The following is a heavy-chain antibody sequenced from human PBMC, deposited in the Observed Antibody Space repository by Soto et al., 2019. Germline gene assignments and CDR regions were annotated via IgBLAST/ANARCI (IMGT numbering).Heavy chain of an antibody. J-gene: IGHJ4*02. CDR3: XKGRGYSYGPIDY. V-gene: IGHV3-9*01. CDR1: GFTFDDYA. D-gene: IGHD5-18*01. CDR2: ISWNSGSI. Sequence: EVQLVESGGGLVQPGRSLRLSCAASGFTFDDYAMHWVRQAPGKGLEWVSGISWNSGSIGYADSVKGRFTISRDNAKNSXYLQMNSLRAXDXXXXXXXKGRGYSYGPIDYWGQGTLVTVSS.